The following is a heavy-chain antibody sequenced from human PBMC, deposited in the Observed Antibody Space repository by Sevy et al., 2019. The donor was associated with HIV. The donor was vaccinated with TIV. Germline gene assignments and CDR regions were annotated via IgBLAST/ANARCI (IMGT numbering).Heavy chain of an antibody. CDR1: GFTFSSYD. D-gene: IGHD2-2*02. CDR3: ARGLGYCSSTSCYTAFDI. Sequence: GGSLRLSCAASGFTFSSYDMHWVRHATGKGLEWVSAIGTAGDTYYPGSVKGRFTISRENAKNSLYLQMNSLRAGDTAVYYCARGLGYCSSTSCYTAFDIWGQGTMVTVSS. CDR2: IGTAGDT. V-gene: IGHV3-13*01. J-gene: IGHJ3*02.